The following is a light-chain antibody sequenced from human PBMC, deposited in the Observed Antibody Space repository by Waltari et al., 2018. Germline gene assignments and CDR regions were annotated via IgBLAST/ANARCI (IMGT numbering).Light chain of an antibody. Sequence: QSVLTQPPSASGTLGQRVTISCSGSCANIGINTVNWYQQLPGTAPKLLIYSNNQRPSGVPDRFSGSKSGTSASLAISGLQSEDEADYYCAAWDDSLNGYVFGTGTKVTVL. V-gene: IGLV1-44*01. CDR2: SNN. CDR1: CANIGINT. CDR3: AAWDDSLNGYV. J-gene: IGLJ1*01.